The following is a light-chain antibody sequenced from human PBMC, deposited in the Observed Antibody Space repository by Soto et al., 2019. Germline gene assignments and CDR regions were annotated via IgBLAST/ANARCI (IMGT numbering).Light chain of an antibody. J-gene: IGKJ1*01. CDR1: QSVSSN. CDR2: GAS. Sequence: EIVMTQSPATLSVSPVERATLSCRASQSVSSNLAWYQQKPGQAPRLLIYGASTRATGIPARFSGSGSGTEFTLTISSLQSEDLAVYYCQQYDNWPPWTFGQGTKVEVK. V-gene: IGKV3-15*01. CDR3: QQYDNWPPWT.